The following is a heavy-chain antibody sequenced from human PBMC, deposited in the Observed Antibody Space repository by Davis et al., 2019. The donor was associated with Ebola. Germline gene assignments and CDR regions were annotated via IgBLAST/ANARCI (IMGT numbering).Heavy chain of an antibody. V-gene: IGHV3-30*02. Sequence: GGSLRLSCAASGFTFSSYGMHWVRQAPGKGLEWVAFIRYDGSNKYYADSVKGRFTISRDNSKNTLYLQMNSLRAEDTAVYYCAKDLVPQQLVGNFDSWGQGTLVTVSS. CDR2: IRYDGSNK. CDR3: AKDLVPQQLVGNFDS. CDR1: GFTFSSYG. J-gene: IGHJ4*02. D-gene: IGHD6-13*01.